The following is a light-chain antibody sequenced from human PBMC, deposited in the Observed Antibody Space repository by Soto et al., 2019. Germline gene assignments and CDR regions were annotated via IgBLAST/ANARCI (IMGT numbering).Light chain of an antibody. Sequence: QSALTQPASVSGSPGQSITISCTGTSSDVGGYNYVSWYQQHPGKAPKLMIYDVSIRPSGVSNRFSGSKSGNTASLTISGLQAEDEADYCCSSYTSSSTLYVFGPGTKVTVL. J-gene: IGLJ1*01. CDR1: SSDVGGYNY. CDR2: DVS. CDR3: SSYTSSSTLYV. V-gene: IGLV2-14*01.